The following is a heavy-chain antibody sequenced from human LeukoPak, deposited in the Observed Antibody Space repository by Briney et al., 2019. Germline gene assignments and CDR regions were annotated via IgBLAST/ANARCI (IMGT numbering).Heavy chain of an antibody. V-gene: IGHV4-59*08. Sequence: SETLSLTCTVSGGSISSYYWGWIRQPPGKGLEWIGYIYYSGSTNYNPSLKSRVTISVDTSKNQFSLKLSSVTAADTAVYYCARPEVGYRFGELSYWGQGTLVTVSS. D-gene: IGHD3-10*01. CDR2: IYYSGST. J-gene: IGHJ4*02. CDR1: GGSISSYY. CDR3: ARPEVGYRFGELSY.